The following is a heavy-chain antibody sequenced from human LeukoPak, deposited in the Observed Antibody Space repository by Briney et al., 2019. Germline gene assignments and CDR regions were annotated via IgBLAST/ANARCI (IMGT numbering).Heavy chain of an antibody. V-gene: IGHV3-48*03. CDR2: ISSSGSTI. Sequence: GGSLRLSCAASGFSFSPYEMHWVRQAPGKGLEWVSYISSSGSTIYYADSVRGRFTISRDNAKNSLYLQMNSLRAEDTAVYYCAREGSYFFDCWGQGTLVTVSS. CDR1: GFSFSPYE. J-gene: IGHJ4*02. CDR3: AREGSYFFDC.